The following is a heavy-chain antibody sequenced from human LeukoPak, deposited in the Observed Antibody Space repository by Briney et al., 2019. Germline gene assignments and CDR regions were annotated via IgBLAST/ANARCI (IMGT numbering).Heavy chain of an antibody. Sequence: QPGGSLSLSCAASGFTVSSKYMSWVRQAPGKGLEWVSVIFNGGSTYYADSVKGRFTISTDNSKNMLYLQMNSLRAEDTAVYYCARGLFASGSYYNFFDYWAQGTLVTVSS. J-gene: IGHJ4*02. CDR1: GFTVSSKY. CDR2: IFNGGST. V-gene: IGHV3-66*01. D-gene: IGHD3-10*01. CDR3: ARGLFASGSYYNFFDY.